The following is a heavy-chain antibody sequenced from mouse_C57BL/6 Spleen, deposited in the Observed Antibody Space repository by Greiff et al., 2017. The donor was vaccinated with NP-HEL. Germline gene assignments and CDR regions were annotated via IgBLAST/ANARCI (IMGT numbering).Heavy chain of an antibody. J-gene: IGHJ3*01. D-gene: IGHD1-1*02. V-gene: IGHV1-64*01. CDR1: GYTFTSYW. Sequence: VQLQQSGAELVKPGASVKLSCKASGYTFTSYWMHWVKQRPGQGLEWIGMIHPNSGSTNYNEKFKSKATLTVDKSSSTAYMQLSSLTSEDSAVYYCARGEDYANGGFAYWGQGTLVTVSA. CDR3: ARGEDYANGGFAY. CDR2: IHPNSGST.